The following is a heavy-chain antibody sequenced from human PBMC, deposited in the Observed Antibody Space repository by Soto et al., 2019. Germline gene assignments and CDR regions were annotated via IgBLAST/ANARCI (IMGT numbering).Heavy chain of an antibody. CDR2: ISYDGSSK. V-gene: IGHV3-30-3*01. J-gene: IGHJ4*02. CDR1: GFTSSNYA. Sequence: LRLSCAASGFTSSNYAIHWVRQAPGKGLEWVAVISYDGSSKYYVDSVKGRFTISRDNSKNTLYLQMNSLRAEDTAVYYCARDTEAVAGTLGFDYWGQGTLVTVSS. CDR3: ARDTEAVAGTLGFDY. D-gene: IGHD6-19*01.